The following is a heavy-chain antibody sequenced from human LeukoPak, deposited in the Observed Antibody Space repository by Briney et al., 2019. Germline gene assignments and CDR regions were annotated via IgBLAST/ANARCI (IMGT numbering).Heavy chain of an antibody. J-gene: IGHJ4*02. CDR3: ANAVWH. CDR2: IRRDGSDK. D-gene: IGHD2-21*01. V-gene: IGHV3-30*02. Sequence: GGSLRLSCAASGFIFSSYGMHWVRRAPGKGLEWVAYIRRDGSDKHYADSVKGRFTTSRDNSKSTLYLQMNSLRPEDTAVYYCANAVWHWGQGTLVIVSS. CDR1: GFIFSSYG.